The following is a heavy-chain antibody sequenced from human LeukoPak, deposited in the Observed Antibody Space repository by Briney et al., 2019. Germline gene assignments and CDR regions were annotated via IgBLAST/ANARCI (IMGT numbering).Heavy chain of an antibody. CDR3: AKDSVATVVTLFDY. CDR1: GFTFSSYA. V-gene: IGHV3-23*01. Sequence: GWSLRLSCAASGFTFSSYAMSWVRHAPKKGLEWVSAISGSGGSTDYADSVKGRFNIYRDNSKNTLYLQMNSLRAEDTALYYCAKDSVATVVTLFDYWGQGTLVTVSS. CDR2: ISGSGGST. D-gene: IGHD5-12*01. J-gene: IGHJ4*02.